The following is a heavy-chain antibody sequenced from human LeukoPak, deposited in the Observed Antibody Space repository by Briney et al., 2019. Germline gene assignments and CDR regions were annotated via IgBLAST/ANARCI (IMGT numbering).Heavy chain of an antibody. J-gene: IGHJ4*02. CDR1: TGSMPTYY. D-gene: IGHD3-22*01. Sequence: SSETLSLTCTVSTGSMPTYYWSWIRQPPGKGLEWIGFIWNSGITNYNPSLKSRITISADTSKNQFSLKLSYVTAADTAVYYCARQVYDTSDYYYFDHWGQGTLVTVSS. V-gene: IGHV4-59*08. CDR2: IWNSGIT. CDR3: ARQVYDTSDYYYFDH.